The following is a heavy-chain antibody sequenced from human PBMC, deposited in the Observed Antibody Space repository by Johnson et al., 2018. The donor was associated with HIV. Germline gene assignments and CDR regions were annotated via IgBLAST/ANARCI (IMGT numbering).Heavy chain of an antibody. V-gene: IGHV3-30-3*01. J-gene: IGHJ3*02. CDR3: ARAYNDAFDI. CDR2: ISYDGSNK. D-gene: IGHD5-24*01. Sequence: WVRQAPGRGLEWVAVISYDGSNKYYADSVKGRFTISRDNSKNTLYLQMNSLRAEDTAVFYCARAYNDAFDIWGQGTMVTVSS.